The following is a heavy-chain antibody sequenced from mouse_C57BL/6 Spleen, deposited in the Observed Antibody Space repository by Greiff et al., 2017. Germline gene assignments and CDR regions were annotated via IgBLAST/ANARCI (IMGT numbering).Heavy chain of an antibody. CDR1: ISLSTSGMGL. D-gene: IGHD4-1*01. CDR3: WSPNWDSAWFAY. Sequence: QPSQTLSLACTFSGISLSTSGMGLSWLRKPSGKALEWLASIWNNDNYYNPSLKSRLTSSKETSNYQVFLKLTSVDTADSATYYGAWSPNWDSAWFAYWGQGTLVTVSA. J-gene: IGHJ3*01. CDR2: WNNDNY. V-gene: IGHV8-2*01.